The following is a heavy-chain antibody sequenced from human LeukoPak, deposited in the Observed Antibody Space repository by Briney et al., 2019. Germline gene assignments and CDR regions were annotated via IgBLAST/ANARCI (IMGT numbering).Heavy chain of an antibody. D-gene: IGHD1-26*01. V-gene: IGHV4-38-2*02. Sequence: SETLSLTCTVSGYSISSGYYWGWIRQPPGKGLEWIGSIYHSGSTYYNPSPKSRVTISVDTSKNQFSLKLSSVTAADTAVYYCASRHARSGSYYQHWGQGTLVTVSS. J-gene: IGHJ1*01. CDR2: IYHSGST. CDR1: GYSISSGYY. CDR3: ASRHARSGSYYQH.